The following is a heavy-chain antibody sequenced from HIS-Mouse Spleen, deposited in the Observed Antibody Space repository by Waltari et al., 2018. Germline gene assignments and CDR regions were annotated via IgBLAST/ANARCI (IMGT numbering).Heavy chain of an antibody. CDR1: GFTFSSYA. CDR2: ISYDGSNK. J-gene: IGHJ6*02. Sequence: QVQLVESGGGVVQPGRSLRLSCAASGFTFSSYAMHWVRQAPGQGLEWVAVISYDGSNKYYADSVKGRFTISRDNSKNTLYLQMNSLRAEDTAVYYCARDTVEQWLGYYYYGMDVWGQGTTVTVSS. V-gene: IGHV3-30-3*01. CDR3: ARDTVEQWLGYYYYGMDV. D-gene: IGHD6-19*01.